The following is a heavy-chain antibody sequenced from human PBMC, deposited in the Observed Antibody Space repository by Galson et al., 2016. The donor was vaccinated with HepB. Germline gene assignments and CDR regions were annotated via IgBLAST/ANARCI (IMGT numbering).Heavy chain of an antibody. V-gene: IGHV3-13*01. Sequence: SLRLSCAASGFTFSSYDMHWVRQGLGKGLEWVSTIGSAGDTYYLASVKGRFTISREDAKNSLYLQMNSLRAGDTAVYYCARDIFRGFDPWGQGTLVTVSS. CDR2: IGSAGDT. CDR3: ARDIFRGFDP. J-gene: IGHJ5*02. D-gene: IGHD3-9*01. CDR1: GFTFSSYD.